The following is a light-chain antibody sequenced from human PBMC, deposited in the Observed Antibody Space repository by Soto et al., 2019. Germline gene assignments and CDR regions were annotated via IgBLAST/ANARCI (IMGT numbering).Light chain of an antibody. Sequence: ETVLPQSPGTLSLSPGERATLSCRASHSVSSSYLAWYQHKPGQAPRLLIYGGSSRATGIPDRFSGSGFGTAFTLTISRLELEDFAVYYCQHCATSPGLTFGAGTKVEIK. CDR2: GGS. J-gene: IGKJ4*01. V-gene: IGKV3-20*01. CDR3: QHCATSPGLT. CDR1: HSVSSSY.